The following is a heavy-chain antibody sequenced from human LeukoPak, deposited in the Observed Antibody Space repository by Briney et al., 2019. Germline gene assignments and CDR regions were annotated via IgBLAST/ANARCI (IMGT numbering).Heavy chain of an antibody. J-gene: IGHJ4*02. Sequence: SETLSLTCTVSGDSIRSGRDYWSWIRQHPGKGLEWIGTIYYTGNTYFSPSLNSRLTISVETSENQFSLTLPSVTDADTAVYYCARWGGGGGGFDYWGQGMLVTVSS. CDR2: IYYTGNT. CDR1: GDSIRSGRDY. V-gene: IGHV4-31*03. CDR3: ARWGGGGGGFDY. D-gene: IGHD3-16*01.